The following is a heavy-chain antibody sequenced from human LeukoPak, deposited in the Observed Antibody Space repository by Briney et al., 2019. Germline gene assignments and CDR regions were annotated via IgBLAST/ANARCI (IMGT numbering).Heavy chain of an antibody. D-gene: IGHD1-26*01. J-gene: IGHJ3*02. CDR3: ARKSGSARYDAFDI. Sequence: ASVKVSCNASGHTFTNYYINWVRQAPGQGLEWMGIINPSGGSTSYAQKFQGRVTMTRDMSTSTVYMELSSLRSEDTAVYYCARKSGSARYDAFDIWGQGTMVTVSS. CDR1: GHTFTNYY. V-gene: IGHV1-46*01. CDR2: INPSGGST.